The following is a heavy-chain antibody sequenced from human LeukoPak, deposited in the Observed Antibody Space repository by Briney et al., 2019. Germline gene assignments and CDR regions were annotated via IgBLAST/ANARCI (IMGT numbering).Heavy chain of an antibody. J-gene: IGHJ4*02. D-gene: IGHD6-13*01. Sequence: PSETLSLTCAVYGGSFSSYYWSWIRQPPGKGLEWIGYIYYSGSTNYNPSLKSRVTISVDTSKNQFSLKLSSVTAADTAVYYCARQRRSSSWYFDYWGQGTLVTVSS. CDR1: GGSFSSYY. CDR2: IYYSGST. CDR3: ARQRRSSSWYFDY. V-gene: IGHV4-59*08.